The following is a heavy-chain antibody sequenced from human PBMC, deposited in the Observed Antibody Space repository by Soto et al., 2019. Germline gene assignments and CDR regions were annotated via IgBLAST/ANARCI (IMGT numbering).Heavy chain of an antibody. CDR3: ARQGGYCSSTSCYTDYYYGMDV. V-gene: IGHV5-10-1*01. J-gene: IGHJ6*02. CDR2: IDPSDSYT. CDR1: GYSFTSYW. Sequence: GESLKISCKGSGYSFTSYWISWVRQMPGKGLEWMGRIDPSDSYTNYSPSFQGHVTISAGKSISTAYLQWSSLKASDTAMYYCARQGGYCSSTSCYTDYYYGMDVWGQGTTVTVSS. D-gene: IGHD2-2*02.